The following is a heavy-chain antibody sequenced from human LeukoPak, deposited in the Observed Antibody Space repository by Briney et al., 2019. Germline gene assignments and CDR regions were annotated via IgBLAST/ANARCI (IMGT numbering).Heavy chain of an antibody. CDR3: ARNLASSWDGTYYFDY. Sequence: GGSLRLSCTASGFTFGGYAMSWFRQAPGKGLEWVGFIKGKAYGGTTEYAASVKDRFTISRDDSKSIAYLQMNSLKTEDTAVYYCARNLASSWDGTYYFDYWGQGTLVTVSS. CDR1: GFTFGGYA. CDR2: IKGKAYGGTT. D-gene: IGHD6-13*01. V-gene: IGHV3-49*03. J-gene: IGHJ4*02.